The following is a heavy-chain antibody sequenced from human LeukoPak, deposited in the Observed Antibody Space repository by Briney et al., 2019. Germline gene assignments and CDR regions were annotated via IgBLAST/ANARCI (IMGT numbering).Heavy chain of an antibody. D-gene: IGHD1-1*01. J-gene: IGHJ4*02. CDR1: GGSISSYH. V-gene: IGHV4-59*01. CDR3: ARDFKYTAFDY. Sequence: PSETLSLTCTVSGGSISSYHWSWIRQPPGQGLEWIGYIYYSGSTNYNPSLKSRVTISVDTSKNQFSLKLSSVTAADTTVYYCARDFKYTAFDYWGQGTLVTVSS. CDR2: IYYSGST.